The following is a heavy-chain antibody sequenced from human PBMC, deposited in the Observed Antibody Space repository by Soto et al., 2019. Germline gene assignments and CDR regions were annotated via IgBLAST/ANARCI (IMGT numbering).Heavy chain of an antibody. J-gene: IGHJ6*03. V-gene: IGHV3-66*01. CDR2: IYSGGNT. Sequence: EVQLVESGGGLVQPGGSLRLSCAASGFTVSSNYMSWVRQAPGKGLEWVSVIYSGGNTYYADSVKGRFIISRDNSKNTVYLQMNSLIAEDTAVYFCARGNVAIDYYYYYTDVRGKGTTVTVSS. CDR1: GFTVSSNY. CDR3: ARGNVAIDYYYYYTDV.